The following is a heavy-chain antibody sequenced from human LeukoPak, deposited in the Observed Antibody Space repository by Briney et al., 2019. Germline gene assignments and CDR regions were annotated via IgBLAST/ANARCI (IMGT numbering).Heavy chain of an antibody. D-gene: IGHD3-3*01. CDR2: ISTSGTTI. CDR3: AKGGSRLFSHI. Sequence: GGSLRLSCAASGFTVSSNYMSWVRQAPGKGLEWVSYISTSGTTIYYADSVKGRFTISRDNAKNSLYLQMNSLRAEDTAVYYCAKGGSRLFSHIWGQGTMVTVSS. J-gene: IGHJ3*02. V-gene: IGHV3-11*04. CDR1: GFTVSSNY.